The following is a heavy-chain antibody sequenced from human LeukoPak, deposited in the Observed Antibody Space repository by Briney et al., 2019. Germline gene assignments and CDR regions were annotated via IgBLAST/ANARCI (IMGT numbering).Heavy chain of an antibody. CDR1: GYTFTSYY. V-gene: IGHV1-2*02. Sequence: ASVKVSCKASGYTFTSYYIHWVRQAPGQGLEWMGWINPNSGGTKYAQKFQGRVTLTRDTSITTAYMELRSLRSDDTAVYYCARDRPGYSSGWYRDAFDIWGQGTMVTVSS. D-gene: IGHD6-19*01. CDR2: INPNSGGT. J-gene: IGHJ3*02. CDR3: ARDRPGYSSGWYRDAFDI.